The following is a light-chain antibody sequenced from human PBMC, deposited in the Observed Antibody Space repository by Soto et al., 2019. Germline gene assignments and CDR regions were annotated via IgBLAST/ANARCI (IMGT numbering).Light chain of an antibody. CDR1: QSVSTK. CDR3: QQYNNWPRAT. V-gene: IGKV3D-15*01. Sequence: EILMTQSPATLPVSQGETATLSCRASQSVSTKLAWYQQKPGQAPRLLIYDASNRATGIPARFSGSGSGTDFTLTISSLQSEDFGVYYCQQYNNWPRATFGGGTKVDI. J-gene: IGKJ4*01. CDR2: DAS.